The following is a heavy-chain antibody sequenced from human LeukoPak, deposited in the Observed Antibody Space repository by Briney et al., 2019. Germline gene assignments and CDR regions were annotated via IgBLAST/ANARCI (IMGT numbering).Heavy chain of an antibody. CDR3: ARVGAVEGVVDY. D-gene: IGHD2-15*01. CDR1: GYTFIIYE. V-gene: IGHV1-8*03. CDR2: MRPRYGNT. Sequence: ASVKVSCKASGYTFIIYEIQWVRQAPGQGLEWVGWMRPRYGNTAYAQSFQGRVTITRDTSIDTVYMELSGLRSEDTAVYYCARVGAVEGVVDYWAQGTLITVSS. J-gene: IGHJ4*02.